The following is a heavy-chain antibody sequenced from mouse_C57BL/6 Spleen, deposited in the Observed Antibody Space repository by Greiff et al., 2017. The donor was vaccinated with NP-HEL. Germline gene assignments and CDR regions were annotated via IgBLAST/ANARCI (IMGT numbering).Heavy chain of an antibody. CDR3: TALLYYYGSSWSSYFDY. CDR1: GFTFSNYW. V-gene: IGHV6-3*01. J-gene: IGHJ2*01. D-gene: IGHD1-1*01. Sequence: EVKVEESGGGLVQPGGSMKLSCVASGFTFSNYWMNWVRQSPEKGLEWVAQIRLKSDNYATHYAESVKGRFTISRDDSKSSVYLQMNNLRAEDTGIYYCTALLYYYGSSWSSYFDYWGQGTTLTVSS. CDR2: IRLKSDNYAT.